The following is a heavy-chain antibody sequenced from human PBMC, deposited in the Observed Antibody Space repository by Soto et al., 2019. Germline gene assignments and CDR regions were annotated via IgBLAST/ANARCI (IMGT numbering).Heavy chain of an antibody. CDR2: IIPIFTTT. D-gene: IGHD6-6*01. J-gene: IGHJ4*02. Sequence: SVKVSCKASGGTFSNSAIAWVRQAPGQGLEWLGMIIPIFTTTNYAQKFKDRLTISADGSTSTAYMELSGLKSEDTAVYFCARPSGLLGQYSALVDYWGQGTLGTV. CDR3: ARPSGLLGQYSALVDY. CDR1: GGTFSNSA. V-gene: IGHV1-69*13.